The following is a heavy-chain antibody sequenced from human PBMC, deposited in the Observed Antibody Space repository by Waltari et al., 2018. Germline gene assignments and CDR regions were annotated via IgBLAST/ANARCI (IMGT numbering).Heavy chain of an antibody. CDR3: ARDARDFWSGYSTVVDAFDI. D-gene: IGHD3-3*01. V-gene: IGHV3-21*01. J-gene: IGHJ3*02. Sequence: VQLVESGGGLVKPGGSLRLSCAASGFTFSSYSMNWVRQAPGKGLEWVSSISSSSSYIYYADSVKGRFTISRDNAKNSLYLQMNSLRAEDTAVYYCARDARDFWSGYSTVVDAFDIWGQGTMVTVSS. CDR2: ISSSSSYI. CDR1: GFTFSSYS.